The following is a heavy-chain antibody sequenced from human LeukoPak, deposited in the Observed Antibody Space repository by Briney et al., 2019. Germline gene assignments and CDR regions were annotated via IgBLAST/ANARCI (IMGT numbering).Heavy chain of an antibody. V-gene: IGHV3-72*01. CDR2: TGNKANSYST. CDR3: SRAGRGVGGTLGGY. CDR1: GFXFSDHD. J-gene: IGHJ4*02. D-gene: IGHD1-26*01. Sequence: GASLRLSCAASGFXFSDHDIDWVRQAPGKGLEWIGRTGNKANSYSTQYAASVKGRFTISRDDSKSSLYLQMNSLKTEDTAVYYCSRAGRGVGGTLGGYWGQGTLVTVSS.